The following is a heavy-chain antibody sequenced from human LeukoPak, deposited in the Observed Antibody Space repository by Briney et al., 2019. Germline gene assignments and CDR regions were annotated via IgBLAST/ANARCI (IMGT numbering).Heavy chain of an antibody. CDR1: GLTLNRYA. CDR2: NNGSGGST. D-gene: IGHD3-22*01. J-gene: IGHJ4*02. CDR3: AKDRYYNERSGYFDY. Sequence: GGSLRLPCAASGLTLNRYALRWVRQARGKGREGGSDNNGSGGSTYYAHYVKGRFTITRDNSKSTLYLQMSSLRAEDTAVYYCAKDRYYNERSGYFDYWGQGTLVTVSS. V-gene: IGHV3-23*01.